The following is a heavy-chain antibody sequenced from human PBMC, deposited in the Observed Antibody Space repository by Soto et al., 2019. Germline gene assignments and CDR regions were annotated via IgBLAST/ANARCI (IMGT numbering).Heavy chain of an antibody. J-gene: IGHJ6*01. V-gene: IGHV3-7*03. D-gene: IGHD2-21*01. CDR3: ARDSLRYGMDV. CDR1: VFTFSIYW. Sequence: WGSLRVSCASSVFTFSIYWMSWVRQAPGKGLEWVANIKQDGSEKYYVDSVKGRFTISRDNAKNSLYLQMNSLRAEDTAVYYCARDSLRYGMDVWGQGTTVTVSS. CDR2: IKQDGSEK.